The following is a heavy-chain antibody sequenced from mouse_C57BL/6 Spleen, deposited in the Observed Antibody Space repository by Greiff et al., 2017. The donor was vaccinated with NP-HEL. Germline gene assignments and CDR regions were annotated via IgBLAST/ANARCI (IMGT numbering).Heavy chain of an antibody. CDR1: GFSLTSYA. CDR3: ARFDMIHDARAWFAY. D-gene: IGHD2-4*01. Sequence: VMLVESGPGLVAPSQSLSITCTVSGFSLTSYAISWVRQPPGKGLEWLGVIWTGGGTNYTSALKSRLSISKDNSKSQVFLKMNSLQTDDTARYYCARFDMIHDARAWFAYWGQGTLVTVSA. CDR2: IWTGGGT. V-gene: IGHV2-9-1*01. J-gene: IGHJ3*01.